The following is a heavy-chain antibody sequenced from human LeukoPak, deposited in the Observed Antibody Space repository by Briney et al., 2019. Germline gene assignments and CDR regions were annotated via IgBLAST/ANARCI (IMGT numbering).Heavy chain of an antibody. J-gene: IGHJ4*02. CDR3: AKIGSDYYYGLGEAYY. D-gene: IGHD3-10*01. CDR2: ISASGGST. CDR1: TFSFSSYA. V-gene: IGHV3-23*01. Sequence: GGSLRLSCAASTFSFSSYAMSWVRQAPGKGLEWVSTISASGGSTYYADSVKGRFTMSRDNSKNTLHLQMNSLRAEDTAVYYCAKIGSDYYYGLGEAYYWGQGTPVTASS.